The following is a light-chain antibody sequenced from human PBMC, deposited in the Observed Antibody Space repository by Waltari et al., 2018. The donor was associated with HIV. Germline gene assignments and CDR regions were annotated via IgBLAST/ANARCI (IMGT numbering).Light chain of an antibody. Sequence: SYVLTQPPSVSVAPGKTAGIPCWGDTIGCKRVPWYQHRPGQAPILVIYDDTDRPSGIPERFSGSASWNTATLTVNSVEAGDEADYYCQVWDTDTDHWVFGGGTRLTVL. J-gene: IGLJ3*02. V-gene: IGLV3-21*04. CDR3: QVWDTDTDHWV. CDR2: DDT. CDR1: TIGCKR.